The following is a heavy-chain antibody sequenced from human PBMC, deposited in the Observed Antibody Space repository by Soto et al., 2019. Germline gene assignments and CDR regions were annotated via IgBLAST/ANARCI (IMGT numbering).Heavy chain of an antibody. Sequence: PGGSLRLSCAASGFTFRSYGMNWVRQAPGKGPQWVSSISSGGEYIYYADSLKGRLTVSRDNARDSLYLQLNSLRAEDTAVYYWATDGATGSVMEVLGPGTTVTVSS. D-gene: IGHD6-13*01. V-gene: IGHV3-21*06. J-gene: IGHJ6*02. CDR1: GFTFRSYG. CDR2: ISSGGEYI. CDR3: ATDGATGSVMEV.